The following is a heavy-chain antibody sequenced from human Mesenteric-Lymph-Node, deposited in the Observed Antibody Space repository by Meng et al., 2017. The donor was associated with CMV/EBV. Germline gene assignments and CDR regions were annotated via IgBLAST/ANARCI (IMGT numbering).Heavy chain of an antibody. CDR2: ISSSSSTI. J-gene: IGHJ6*02. CDR1: GFTFSSYS. CDR3: ARDSSTSVNGYYYYGMDV. Sequence: GESLKISCAASGFTFSSYSMNWIRQAPGKGLEWVSYISSSSSTIDYADSVKGRFTISRDNAKNSLYLQMNSLRAEDTAVYYCARDSSTSVNGYYYYGMDVWGQGTTVTVSS. V-gene: IGHV3-48*04. D-gene: IGHD2-2*01.